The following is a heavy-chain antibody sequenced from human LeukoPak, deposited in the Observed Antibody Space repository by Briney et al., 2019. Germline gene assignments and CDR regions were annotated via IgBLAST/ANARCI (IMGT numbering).Heavy chain of an antibody. J-gene: IGHJ4*02. D-gene: IGHD4-11*01. CDR1: GFTFSSYS. CDR2: INHSGST. CDR3: ARGVYSDFTNDY. V-gene: IGHV4-34*01. Sequence: PGGSLRLSCAASGFTFSSYSMNWVRQPPGKGLEWIGEINHSGSTNYNPSLKSRVTISVDTSKNQFSLKLSSVTAADTAVYYCARGVYSDFTNDYWGQGTLVTVPS.